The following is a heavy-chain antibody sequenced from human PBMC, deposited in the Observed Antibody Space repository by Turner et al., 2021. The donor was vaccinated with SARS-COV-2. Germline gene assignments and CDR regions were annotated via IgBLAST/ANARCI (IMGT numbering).Heavy chain of an antibody. D-gene: IGHD2-15*01. Sequence: QVQLVEAGGGVVQPGRSRRLSCAASGFTFSSYGMHWVRQAPGKGLEWVAVISYDGSNKYYADSVKGRFTISRDNSKNTLSLQMNSLRAEDTAVYYCAKEGLLVSLDYWGQGTPVTVSS. V-gene: IGHV3-30*18. CDR2: ISYDGSNK. J-gene: IGHJ4*02. CDR1: GFTFSSYG. CDR3: AKEGLLVSLDY.